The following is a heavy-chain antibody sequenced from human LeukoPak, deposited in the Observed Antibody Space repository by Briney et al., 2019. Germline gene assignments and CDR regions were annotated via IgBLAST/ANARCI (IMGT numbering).Heavy chain of an antibody. D-gene: IGHD1-26*01. V-gene: IGHV4-59*01. CDR1: GGSISSYY. CDR2: IYYSGST. J-gene: IGHJ5*02. Sequence: SETLSLTCTVSGGSISSYYWSWIRQPPGKGLEWIGYIYYSGSTNYNPSLRSRVTISVDTSKNQFSLRLNSVTAADTAVYYCARSRAFNSGAFDPWGQGSLVTVSS. CDR3: ARSRAFNSGAFDP.